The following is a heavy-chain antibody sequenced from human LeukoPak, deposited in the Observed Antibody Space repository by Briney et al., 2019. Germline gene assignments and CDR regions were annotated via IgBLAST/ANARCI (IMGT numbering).Heavy chain of an antibody. J-gene: IGHJ5*02. Sequence: GESLKISCKGSGYSFTSYWIGWVRQMPGKGLEWMGIIYPGDSDTRYSPSFQGQVTISADKSISTAYLQWSSLKASDTAMYYCARHPNYYDSIWDWFDPWGQGTLVTVSS. D-gene: IGHD3-22*01. CDR3: ARHPNYYDSIWDWFDP. V-gene: IGHV5-51*01. CDR1: GYSFTSYW. CDR2: IYPGDSDT.